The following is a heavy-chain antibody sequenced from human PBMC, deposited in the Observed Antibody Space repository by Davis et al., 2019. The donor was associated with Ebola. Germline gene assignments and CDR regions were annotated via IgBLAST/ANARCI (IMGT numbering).Heavy chain of an antibody. V-gene: IGHV1-69*04. D-gene: IGHD1-26*01. Sequence: SVKVSCKASGGTFSSYAISWVRQAPGQGLEWMGRIIPILGIANYAQKFQGRVTITADKSTSTAYMELSSLRSEDTAVYYCARCIVGATGAFDYWGQGTLVTVSS. CDR3: ARCIVGATGAFDY. J-gene: IGHJ4*02. CDR1: GGTFSSYA. CDR2: IIPILGIA.